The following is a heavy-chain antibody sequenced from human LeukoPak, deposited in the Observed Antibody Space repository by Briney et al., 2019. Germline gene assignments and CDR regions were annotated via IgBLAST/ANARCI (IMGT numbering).Heavy chain of an antibody. CDR2: MNPNSGNT. CDR1: GYTFTSYD. Sequence: ASVKVSCKASGYTFTSYDINWVRQATGQGLEWMGWMNPNSGNTGYAQKFQGRVTITRNTSISTAYMELSSLRSEDTAVYYCARIGTRIGAFDIWGQGTMVTVSS. D-gene: IGHD6-13*01. CDR3: ARIGTRIGAFDI. J-gene: IGHJ3*02. V-gene: IGHV1-8*03.